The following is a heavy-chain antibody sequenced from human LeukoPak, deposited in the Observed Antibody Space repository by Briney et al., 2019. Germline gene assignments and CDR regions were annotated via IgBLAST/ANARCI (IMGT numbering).Heavy chain of an antibody. CDR2: INYIGNT. D-gene: IGHD4-23*01. Sequence: PSETLSLTCTVSEGSISHYFWNWIRQPPVKGLEWIGNINYIGNTNYNPSLKTRVTISIDTSKNQFSLTLRSVTTADTALYYCARDWELGYWGQGTRVTVSS. J-gene: IGHJ4*02. CDR1: EGSISHYF. CDR3: ARDWELGY. V-gene: IGHV4-59*01.